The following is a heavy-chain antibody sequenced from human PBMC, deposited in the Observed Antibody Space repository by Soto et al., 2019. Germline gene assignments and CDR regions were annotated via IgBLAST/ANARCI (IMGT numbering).Heavy chain of an antibody. CDR3: ARGPSIGYYDFWSGYYKETAIDI. CDR1: GYTFTGYY. D-gene: IGHD3-3*01. Sequence: ASVKVSCKASGYTFTGYYMHWVRQAPGQGLEWMGWINPNSGGTNYAQKFQGWVTMTRDTSISTAYMELSRLRSDDTAVYYCARGPSIGYYDFWSGYYKETAIDIWGQGTMVT. V-gene: IGHV1-2*04. CDR2: INPNSGGT. J-gene: IGHJ3*02.